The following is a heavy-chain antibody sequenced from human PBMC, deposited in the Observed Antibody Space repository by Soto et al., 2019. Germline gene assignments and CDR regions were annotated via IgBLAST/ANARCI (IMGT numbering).Heavy chain of an antibody. Sequence: XVKVSCKASGYTFTSYGISWVRQAPGQGLEWMGWISAYNGNTNYAQKLQGRVTMTTDTSTSTAYMELRSLRSDETAVYYCARERTIVSGVFSVTFDYWGQGTLVTVSS. J-gene: IGHJ4*02. V-gene: IGHV1-18*01. D-gene: IGHD3-10*01. CDR3: ARERTIVSGVFSVTFDY. CDR2: ISAYNGNT. CDR1: GYTFTSYG.